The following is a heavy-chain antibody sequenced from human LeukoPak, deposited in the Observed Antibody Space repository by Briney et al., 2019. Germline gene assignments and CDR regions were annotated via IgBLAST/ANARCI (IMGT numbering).Heavy chain of an antibody. CDR1: GFTFSSYG. V-gene: IGHV3-30*02. Sequence: GGSLRLSCAASGFTFSSYGMHWVRQAPGKGLEWVAFIRYDGSNKYYADSVKGRFTISRDNSKNTLYLQMNSLRAEDTAVYYCASGGIYYGAAFDFWGQGTLVTVSS. D-gene: IGHD1-26*01. J-gene: IGHJ4*02. CDR2: IRYDGSNK. CDR3: ASGGIYYGAAFDF.